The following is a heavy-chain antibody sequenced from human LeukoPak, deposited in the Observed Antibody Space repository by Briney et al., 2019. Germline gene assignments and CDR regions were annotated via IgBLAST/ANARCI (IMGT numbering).Heavy chain of an antibody. CDR1: GGSISSSGYY. J-gene: IGHJ4*02. CDR3: VGKEHCSGYSD. Sequence: SETLSLTCTVSGGSISSSGYYWGWIRQPPGKGLEWVGSIYYSGSTYYNPSLKSRVTISVDTSKNQFSLKLSSVTAADTAVYYCVGKEHCSGYSDWGQGTLVTVSS. V-gene: IGHV4-39*01. D-gene: IGHD3-22*01. CDR2: IYYSGST.